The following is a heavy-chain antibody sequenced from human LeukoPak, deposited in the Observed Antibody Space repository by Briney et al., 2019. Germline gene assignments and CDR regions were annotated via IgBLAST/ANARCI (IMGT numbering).Heavy chain of an antibody. J-gene: IGHJ4*02. D-gene: IGHD2-2*01. CDR3: AKDPKSRYCSSTSCYLDY. V-gene: IGHV3-66*01. CDR2: IYSGGST. Sequence: GGSLRLSCAASGFTVSSNYMSWVRQAPGKGLEWVSVIYSGGSTYYADSVKGRFTISRDNSKNTLYLQMNSLRAEDTAVYYCAKDPKSRYCSSTSCYLDYWGQGTLVTVSS. CDR1: GFTVSSNY.